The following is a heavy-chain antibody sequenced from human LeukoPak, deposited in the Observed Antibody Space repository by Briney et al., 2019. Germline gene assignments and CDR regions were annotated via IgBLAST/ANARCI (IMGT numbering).Heavy chain of an antibody. D-gene: IGHD6-19*01. J-gene: IGHJ4*02. CDR3: ARNEHSSGWYVGVGYDY. V-gene: IGHV4-30-2*01. Sequence: PSETLSLTCTVSGGPISSGGYYWSWIRQPPGKGLEWIGYIYHSGSTYYNPSLKSRVTISVDRSKNQFSLKLSSVTAADTAVYYCARNEHSSGWYVGVGYDYWGQGTLVTVSS. CDR1: GGPISSGGYY. CDR2: IYHSGST.